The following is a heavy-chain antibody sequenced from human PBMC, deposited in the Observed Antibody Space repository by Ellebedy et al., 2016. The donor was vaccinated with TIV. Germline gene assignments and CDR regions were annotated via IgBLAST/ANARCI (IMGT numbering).Heavy chain of an antibody. CDR2: ISSSSSTI. J-gene: IGHJ3*02. CDR3: AKDLPQDYIWGSYRYGAFDI. Sequence: GGSLRLSXAASGFTFSSYSMNWVRQAPGKGLECVSYISSSSSTIYYADSVKGRFTISRDNAKNSLYLQMNSLRDEDTAVYYCAKDLPQDYIWGSYRYGAFDIWGQGTMVTVSS. D-gene: IGHD3-16*02. V-gene: IGHV3-48*02. CDR1: GFTFSSYS.